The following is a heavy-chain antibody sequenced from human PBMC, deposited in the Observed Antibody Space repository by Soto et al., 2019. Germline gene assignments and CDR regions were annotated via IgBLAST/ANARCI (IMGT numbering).Heavy chain of an antibody. CDR2: ISYDGSNQ. J-gene: IGHJ6*02. CDR1: EFTPGSYA. Sequence: PGRPIRHSCAATEFTPGSYAIHWVRHAPDNGLEWVTVISYDGSNQYYADSVNVRLTVCRDSAKNTLDLQLNSLRAEDTAVYYCARVVTLYYYYGMDVWGQGTRVTVSS. CDR3: ARVVTLYYYYGMDV. D-gene: IGHD5-18*01. V-gene: IGHV3-30-3*01.